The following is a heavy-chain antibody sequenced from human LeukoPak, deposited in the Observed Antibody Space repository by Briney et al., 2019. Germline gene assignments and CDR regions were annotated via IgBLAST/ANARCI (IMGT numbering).Heavy chain of an antibody. D-gene: IGHD5-24*01. CDR3: ARGDGYNDAEYLQH. CDR2: IWYDGSNK. CDR1: GFTFSSYG. Sequence: GRSLRLSCAASGFTFSSYGMHWVRQAPGKGLGGGAVIWYDGSNKYYGDSVRGRFTISRDNSNKTLYLQMNSLRVEDTAVYYCARGDGYNDAEYLQHWGQGTLVTVS. J-gene: IGHJ1*01. V-gene: IGHV3-33*01.